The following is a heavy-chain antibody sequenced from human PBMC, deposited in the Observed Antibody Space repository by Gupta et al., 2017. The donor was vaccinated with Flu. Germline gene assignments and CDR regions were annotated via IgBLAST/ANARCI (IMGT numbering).Heavy chain of an antibody. D-gene: IGHD5-12*01. CDR3: SKDSISGHDAYYMDV. Sequence: SYGMHWVRQTPGKRLECGAVIANDGGDRKCAVSGNGRFTIYRDKSKNELSLQMRSLSDADDAVSYCSKDSISGHDAYYMDVWGKGTTVTVSS. V-gene: IGHV3-30*18. CDR1: SYG. CDR2: IANDGGDR. J-gene: IGHJ6*03.